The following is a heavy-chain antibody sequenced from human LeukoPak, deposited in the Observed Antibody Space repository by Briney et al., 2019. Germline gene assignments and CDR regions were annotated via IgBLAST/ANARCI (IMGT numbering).Heavy chain of an antibody. D-gene: IGHD6-13*01. J-gene: IGHJ4*02. V-gene: IGHV3-30*02. CDR2: IRYDGSNK. CDR3: AIAIAAAGFDY. Sequence: GGSLRLSCAASGFTFSSYGMHWVRQAPGKGLEWVACIRYDGSNKYYADSVKGRFTISRDNSKNTLYLQMNSLRAEDTAVYYCAIAIAAAGFDYWGQGTLVTVSS. CDR1: GFTFSSYG.